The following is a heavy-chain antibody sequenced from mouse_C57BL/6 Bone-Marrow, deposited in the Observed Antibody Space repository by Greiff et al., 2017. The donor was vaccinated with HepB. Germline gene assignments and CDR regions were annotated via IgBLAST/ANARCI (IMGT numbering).Heavy chain of an antibody. D-gene: IGHD2-5*01. CDR2: ISNGGGST. V-gene: IGHV5-12*01. Sequence: EVQRVESGGGLVQPGGSLKLSCAASGFTFSDYYMYWVRQTPEKRLEWVAYISNGGGSTYYPDTVKGRFTISRDNAKNTLYLQMSRLKSEDTAMYYCARQDSNYDYFDYWGQGTTLTVSS. CDR1: GFTFSDYY. J-gene: IGHJ2*01. CDR3: ARQDSNYDYFDY.